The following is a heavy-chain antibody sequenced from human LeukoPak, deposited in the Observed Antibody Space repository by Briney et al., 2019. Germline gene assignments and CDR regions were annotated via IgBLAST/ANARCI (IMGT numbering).Heavy chain of an antibody. CDR1: GYSFTNYW. CDR3: ARGGSDYDKYYYYGMDV. V-gene: IGHV5-51*01. CDR2: IYSGDSET. D-gene: IGHD5-12*01. J-gene: IGHJ6*02. Sequence: GESLKISRKGSGYSFTNYWIGWVRQMPGKGLEWMGNIYSGDSETRYSPSFQGQVTISADKSISTAYLEWSSLKASDTAMYYCARGGSDYDKYYYYGMDVWGQGTTVTVSS.